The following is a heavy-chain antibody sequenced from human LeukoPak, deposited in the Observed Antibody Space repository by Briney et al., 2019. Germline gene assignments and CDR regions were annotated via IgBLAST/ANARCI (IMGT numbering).Heavy chain of an antibody. Sequence: SETLSLTCTVSGGSVSSGTYYWGWVRQPPGKELEWIGYIYYSESSNYNPSLKSRVTISVDTSKNQFSLKLSSVTAADTAVYYCARAGTLGGFDYWGQGTLVTVSS. J-gene: IGHJ4*02. CDR1: GGSVSSGTYY. CDR2: IYYSESS. CDR3: ARAGTLGGFDY. D-gene: IGHD1-26*01. V-gene: IGHV4-61*01.